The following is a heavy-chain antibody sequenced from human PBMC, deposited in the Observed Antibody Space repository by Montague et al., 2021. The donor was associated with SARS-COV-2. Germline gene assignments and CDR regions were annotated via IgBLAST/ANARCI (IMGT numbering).Heavy chain of an antibody. Sequence: SLRLSCAASGFTFSNYWMTWVRQAPGKGLEWVAHIKQDEGEKYYVDSVEGRFAISRDNAKNSLYLQMNSLRVEDTAVYYCTRGPRGNNGGKSDYWGQGTLVTVSS. CDR1: GFTFSNYW. J-gene: IGHJ4*02. CDR3: TRGPRGNNGGKSDY. CDR2: IKQDEGEK. D-gene: IGHD4-23*01. V-gene: IGHV3-7*01.